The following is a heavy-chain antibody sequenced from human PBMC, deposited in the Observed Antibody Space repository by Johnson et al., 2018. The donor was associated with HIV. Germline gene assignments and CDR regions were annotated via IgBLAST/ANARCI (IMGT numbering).Heavy chain of an antibody. CDR3: ASYCSGGSCYSADAFDI. V-gene: IGHV3-30*04. J-gene: IGHJ3*02. CDR2: IPYDGSNK. CDR1: GFTFSSYA. D-gene: IGHD2-15*01. Sequence: QVQLVESGGGVVQPGRSLRLSCAASGFTFSSYAMHWVRQAPGKGLEWVAVIPYDGSNKYYADSVKGRFTISRDNSKNTLSLQMNSLRAEDTAVYYCASYCSGGSCYSADAFDIWGQGTMVTVSS.